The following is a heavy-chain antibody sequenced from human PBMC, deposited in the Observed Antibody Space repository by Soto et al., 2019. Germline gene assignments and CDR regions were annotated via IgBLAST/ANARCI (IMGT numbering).Heavy chain of an antibody. D-gene: IGHD2-15*01. V-gene: IGHV1-3*01. CDR2: INVGNGDT. J-gene: IGHJ3*02. CDR1: GYTFTAFA. CDR3: VKDGGTLPNVVNYPFDI. Sequence: GASVKVSCKTSGYTFTAFAVHWVRQASGQSLEWMGWINVGNGDTKSSQNLQGRVTITRDTSASTVYMELSSLRSEDTAVYYCVKDGGTLPNVVNYPFDIWGQGTKVTV.